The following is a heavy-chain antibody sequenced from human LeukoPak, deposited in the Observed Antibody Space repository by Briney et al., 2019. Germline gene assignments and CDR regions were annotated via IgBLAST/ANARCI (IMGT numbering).Heavy chain of an antibody. CDR2: IRYDGSNK. CDR1: GFTFSSYE. Sequence: GGSLRLSCAASGFTFSSYEMNWVRQAPGKGLEWVAFIRYDGSNKYYADSVKGRFTISRDNSKNTLYLQMNSLRAEDTAVYYCANWSPQPLSAFDIWGQGTMVTVSS. V-gene: IGHV3-30*02. D-gene: IGHD2-2*01. J-gene: IGHJ3*02. CDR3: ANWSPQPLSAFDI.